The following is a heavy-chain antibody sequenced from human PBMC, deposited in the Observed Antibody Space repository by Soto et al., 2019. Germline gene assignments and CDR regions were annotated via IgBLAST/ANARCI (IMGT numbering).Heavy chain of an antibody. CDR2: ISYDGSNK. Sequence: GGSLRLSCAASGFTFSSYGMHWVRQAPGKGLEWVVVISYDGSNKYYADSVKGRFTISRDNSKNTLYLQMNSLRAEDTAVYYCAKEKGWLVPFDYWGQGTLVTVSS. CDR1: GFTFSSYG. V-gene: IGHV3-30*18. D-gene: IGHD6-19*01. J-gene: IGHJ4*02. CDR3: AKEKGWLVPFDY.